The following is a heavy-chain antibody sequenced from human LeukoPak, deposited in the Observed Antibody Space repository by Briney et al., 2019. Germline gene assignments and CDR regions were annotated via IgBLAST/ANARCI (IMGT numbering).Heavy chain of an antibody. V-gene: IGHV3-7*05. CDR3: ARGQMAGY. CDR1: GFPFSSYW. D-gene: IGHD5-24*01. J-gene: IGHJ4*02. Sequence: GGSLRLSCAASGFPFSSYWMSWVRQAPGKGLEWVANIKPDGSEKSYVDSVKGRFTISRDNAKNSLYPQMNSLRAEDTAVYYCARGQMAGYWGQGTLVTVSS. CDR2: IKPDGSEK.